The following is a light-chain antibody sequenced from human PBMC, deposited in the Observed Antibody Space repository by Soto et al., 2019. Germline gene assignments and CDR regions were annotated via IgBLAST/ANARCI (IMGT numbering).Light chain of an antibody. V-gene: IGKV3-20*01. Sequence: EIGLTQSPGTLSLSPWTRATLSCRASQSVGSNYLAWYQQKPGQAPRLLIYGASSRATGIPDRFSGSGSGTDFTLTVSRLEPEDFAVYYCQQYGSSPETFGQVTKVDIK. J-gene: IGKJ1*01. CDR3: QQYGSSPET. CDR1: QSVGSNY. CDR2: GAS.